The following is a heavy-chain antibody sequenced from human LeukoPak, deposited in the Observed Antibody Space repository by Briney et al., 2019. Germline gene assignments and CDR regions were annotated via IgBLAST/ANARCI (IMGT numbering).Heavy chain of an antibody. J-gene: IGHJ4*02. CDR1: GFTFSSYA. D-gene: IGHD5-24*01. Sequence: GSLRLSCAASGFTFSSYAMSWVRQAPGKGLEWVSAISGSGGSTYYADSVKGRFTISRDNSKNTLYLQMSSLTAEDTALYYCAKDLRWLQDYWGQGTLVTVSS. CDR2: ISGSGGST. V-gene: IGHV3-23*01. CDR3: AKDLRWLQDY.